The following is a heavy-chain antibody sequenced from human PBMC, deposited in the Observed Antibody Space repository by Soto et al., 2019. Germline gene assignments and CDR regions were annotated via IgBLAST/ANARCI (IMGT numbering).Heavy chain of an antibody. CDR1: GFTFSDYY. D-gene: IGHD2-2*01. Sequence: QVQLVESGGGLVKPGGPLRLSCAASGFTFSDYYMSWIRQAPGKGLEWVSYISSSGSTIYYADSVKGRFTISRDNAKNSLYLQMNSLRAEDTAVYYCARVAKVVPLPRYYYGMDVWGQGTTVTVSS. CDR3: ARVAKVVPLPRYYYGMDV. CDR2: ISSSGSTI. V-gene: IGHV3-11*01. J-gene: IGHJ6*02.